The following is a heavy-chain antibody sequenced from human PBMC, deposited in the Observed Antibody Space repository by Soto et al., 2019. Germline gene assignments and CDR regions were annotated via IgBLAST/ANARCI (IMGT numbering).Heavy chain of an antibody. CDR2: IYWDDDK. Sequence: QITLKESGPTLVKPTQTLTLTCTFSGFSLSSTRMAVGWIRQPPGKALEWLALIYWDDDKRYSPFLKSRLTXXXXXXXXXXXXXXXXXXXXXXXXXXXXXXXXAXLGYYFDYWGQGTLVTVSS. J-gene: IGHJ4*02. V-gene: IGHV2-5*02. CDR1: GFSLSSTRMA. CDR3: XXXXXAXLGYYFDY.